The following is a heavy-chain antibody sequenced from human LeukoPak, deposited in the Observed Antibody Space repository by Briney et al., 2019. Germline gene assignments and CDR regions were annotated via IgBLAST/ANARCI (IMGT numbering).Heavy chain of an antibody. V-gene: IGHV3-74*01. CDR1: GFTFSDYW. J-gene: IGHJ5*02. CDR2: IKGDGSET. CDR3: VRGQIGVSVIVH. D-gene: IGHD3-22*01. Sequence: GGSLRLSCAASGFTFSDYWMHWVRQVPGKWLVWVSRIKGDGSETNYADSVKGRFTISRDNAKNTLFLQMNGLRVGDTAVYYCVRGQIGVSVIVHWGQGTLVTVSS.